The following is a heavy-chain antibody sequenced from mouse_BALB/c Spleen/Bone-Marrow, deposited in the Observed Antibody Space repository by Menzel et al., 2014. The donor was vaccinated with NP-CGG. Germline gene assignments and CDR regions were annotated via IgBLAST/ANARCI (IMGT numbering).Heavy chain of an antibody. J-gene: IGHJ4*01. CDR2: INPGSGGT. V-gene: IGHV1-54*01. CDR1: GYAFTNYL. CDR3: ARWDYAMDY. Sequence: QVQLQQSGAELVRPGTSVKVSCKASGYAFTNYLIEWVKQRPGQGLEWIGVINPGSGGTNYNEKFKGKATLTADKSSSSAYMQLISLTSDDSAVYFCARWDYAMDYWGQGTSVTVSS.